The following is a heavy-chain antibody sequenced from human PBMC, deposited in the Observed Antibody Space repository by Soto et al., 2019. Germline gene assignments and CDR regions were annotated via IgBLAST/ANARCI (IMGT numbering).Heavy chain of an antibody. D-gene: IGHD3-10*01. J-gene: IGHJ6*02. V-gene: IGHV4-31*03. CDR3: ARGRVTYYYGSGSTRDYYYYYGMDV. CDR1: GGSISSGGYY. CDR2: INYSGST. Sequence: SETLSLTCTVSGGSISSGGYYWSWIRQHPGKGLEWIGYINYSGSTYYNPSLKSRVTISVDTSKNQFSLKLSSVTAADTAVYYCARGRVTYYYGSGSTRDYYYYYGMDVWGQGTTVTVSS.